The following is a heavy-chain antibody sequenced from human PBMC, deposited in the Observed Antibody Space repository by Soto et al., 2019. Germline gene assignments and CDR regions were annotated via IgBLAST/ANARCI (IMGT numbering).Heavy chain of an antibody. D-gene: IGHD6-13*01. CDR3: TTDGLADAVRFDY. V-gene: IGHV3-15*01. J-gene: IGHJ4*02. Sequence: GGSLRLSCAASGFTFSNAWMSWVRQAPGKGLEWVGRIKSKTDGGTTDYAAPVKGRFTISRDDSKNTLYLQMNSLKTEDTAVYYCTTDGLADAVRFDYWGPVPLVTVSP. CDR2: IKSKTDGGTT. CDR1: GFTFSNAW.